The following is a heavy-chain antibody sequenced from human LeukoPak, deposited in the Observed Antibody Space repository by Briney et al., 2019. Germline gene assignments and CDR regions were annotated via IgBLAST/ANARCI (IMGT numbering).Heavy chain of an antibody. CDR2: ISGISVNT. CDR1: GFTFSTYA. V-gene: IGHV3-23*01. CDR3: ARGLGNDFDY. J-gene: IGHJ4*02. D-gene: IGHD7-27*01. Sequence: GGSLRLSCAASGFTFSTYAMNWVRQAPGKGLEWVSTISGISVNTYYADSMRGRFTISRDNSKTTLYLQMNSLRAEDTAVYYCARGLGNDFDYWGQGTLVTVSS.